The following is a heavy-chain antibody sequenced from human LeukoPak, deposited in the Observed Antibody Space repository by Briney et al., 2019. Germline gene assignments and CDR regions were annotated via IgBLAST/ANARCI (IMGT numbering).Heavy chain of an antibody. D-gene: IGHD5/OR15-5a*01. Sequence: PSETLSFTCTVSGGSISSGGYYWSWIRQHPGKGLEWIGYIYYSGSTYCNPSLKSRVTISVDTSKNQFSLKLSSVTAADTAVYYCARESRYYYYMDVWGKGTTVTVSS. CDR2: IYYSGST. CDR3: ARESRYYYYMDV. V-gene: IGHV4-31*03. CDR1: GGSISSGGYY. J-gene: IGHJ6*03.